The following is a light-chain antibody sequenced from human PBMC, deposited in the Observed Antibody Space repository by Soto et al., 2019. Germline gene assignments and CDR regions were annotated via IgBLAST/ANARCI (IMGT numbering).Light chain of an antibody. Sequence: DVQLTQSPSTLSASVGDRVAITCQASQSIVNYLNWFQFRPGKAPQLLISDASHLEPGVPSRFSGERSGTDHTLIINNLQPEDFATYYCQQYEELPLTFGGGTRV. V-gene: IGKV1-33*01. CDR3: QQYEELPLT. J-gene: IGKJ4*01. CDR1: QSIVNY. CDR2: DAS.